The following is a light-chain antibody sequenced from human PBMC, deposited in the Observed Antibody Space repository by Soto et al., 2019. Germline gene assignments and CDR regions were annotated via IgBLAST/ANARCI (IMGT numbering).Light chain of an antibody. CDR2: GAS. J-gene: IGKJ4*01. V-gene: IGKV3-20*01. CDR3: QQYDSSPLT. CDR1: QSVTSNY. Sequence: EIVLTQSPGTLSWAPEERATLSCRASQSVTSNYLAGYQQRPGQAPRLLIYGASNRATGIPDRFSGSGSGTDFTLTISRLEPEDFAVYYCQQYDSSPLTFGGGTKVEIK.